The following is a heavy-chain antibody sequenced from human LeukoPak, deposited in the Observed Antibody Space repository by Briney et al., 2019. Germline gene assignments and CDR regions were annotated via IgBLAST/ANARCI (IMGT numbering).Heavy chain of an antibody. J-gene: IGHJ4*02. D-gene: IGHD6-13*01. Sequence: PGGSLRLSCAASGFTFSSYSINWVRQAPGKGLEWVSYISASNTIYYADSVRGRFTISRDNAKNSLYLQMNSLRAEDTAVYYCAKVGVEAAAGFSRPGYFDYWGQGTLVTVSS. CDR1: GFTFSSYS. CDR3: AKVGVEAAAGFSRPGYFDY. V-gene: IGHV3-48*01. CDR2: ISASNTI.